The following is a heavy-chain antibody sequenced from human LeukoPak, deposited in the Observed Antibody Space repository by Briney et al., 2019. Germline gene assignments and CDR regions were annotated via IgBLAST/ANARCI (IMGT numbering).Heavy chain of an antibody. CDR1: GFTFDDYA. J-gene: IGHJ5*02. CDR3: GKDGGHNYYGSRNWFDP. D-gene: IGHD3-10*01. CDR2: ISWISGNI. Sequence: PGGSLRLSGAASGFTFDDYAMRWVQQAARKGLEWDSVISWISGNIGYADSVKGRFTISRDNDKNSLYLQMNSLRAEDTALYYCGKDGGHNYYGSRNWFDPWGQGTLVTVSS. V-gene: IGHV3-9*01.